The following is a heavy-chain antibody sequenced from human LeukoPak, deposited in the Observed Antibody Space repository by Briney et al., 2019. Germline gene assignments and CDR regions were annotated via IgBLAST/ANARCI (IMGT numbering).Heavy chain of an antibody. CDR1: GGSISTYY. D-gene: IGHD1-26*01. CDR2: IYYSGST. Sequence: SETLSLTCTVSGGSISTYYWSWIRQPPGKELEWIASIYYSGSTNFNPSLNSRVTISVDTSKNQFSLKLRSVTAADTAVYYCARRGHSGSYYTFDYWGQGTLVAV. V-gene: IGHV4-59*01. J-gene: IGHJ4*02. CDR3: ARRGHSGSYYTFDY.